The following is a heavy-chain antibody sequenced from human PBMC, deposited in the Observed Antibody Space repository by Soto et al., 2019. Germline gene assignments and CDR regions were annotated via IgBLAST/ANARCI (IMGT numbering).Heavy chain of an antibody. V-gene: IGHV1-8*01. CDR2: MNPNSGNT. CDR1: GYTFTSYD. J-gene: IGHJ5*02. CDR3: ARGFYYDFWSGCSNWFDP. Sequence: EASVKVSCKASGYTFTSYDINWVRQATGQGRELMGWMNPNSGNTGYAQKFQGRVTMTRNTSISTAYMALSSLRCEDTAVYYCARGFYYDFWSGCSNWFDPWGQGTLVTV. D-gene: IGHD3-3*01.